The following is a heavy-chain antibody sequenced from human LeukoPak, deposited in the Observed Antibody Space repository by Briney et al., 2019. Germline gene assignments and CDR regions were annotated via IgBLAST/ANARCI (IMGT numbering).Heavy chain of an antibody. D-gene: IGHD6-19*01. CDR2: ISGSGGST. J-gene: IGHJ4*02. CDR1: GFSFSSHG. Sequence: PGGSLRLSCAASGFSFSSHGMIWVRQAPGKGLEWVSVISGSGGSTYYADSVKGRFTISRDNSKNTLYLQMNSLRAEDTAVYYCAKDRDSSGWYAAFDYWGQGTPVTVSS. V-gene: IGHV3-23*01. CDR3: AKDRDSSGWYAAFDY.